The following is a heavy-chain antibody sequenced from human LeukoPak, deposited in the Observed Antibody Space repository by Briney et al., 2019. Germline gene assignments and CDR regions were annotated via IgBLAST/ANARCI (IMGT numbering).Heavy chain of an antibody. CDR2: IYYSGST. J-gene: IGHJ4*02. V-gene: IGHV4-59*01. Sequence: SETLSLTCTVSGGSISSYYWSWIRQPPGKGLEWIGYIYYSGSTNYNPSLKSRVTISVDTSKNQFSLKLSSVTAADTAVYYCARDGVGQQLGTFDYWGQGTLVTVSS. CDR3: ARDGVGQQLGTFDY. D-gene: IGHD6-13*01. CDR1: GGSISSYY.